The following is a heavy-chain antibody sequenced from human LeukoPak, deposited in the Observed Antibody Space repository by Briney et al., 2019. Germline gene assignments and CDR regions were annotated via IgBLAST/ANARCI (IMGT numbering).Heavy chain of an antibody. V-gene: IGHV3-23*01. CDR1: GFTFRSYA. Sequence: PGGSLRLSCAASGFTFRSYAMSWVRPAPGKGLECVSPISVSGGITYYADSVKGRFTISRDNFKNKLYLQMKSLRAEDTAVYYCAKDLKTVSIGRLMDVWGKGTTVTVSS. CDR2: ISVSGGIT. J-gene: IGHJ6*03. D-gene: IGHD4-17*01. CDR3: AKDLKTVSIGRLMDV.